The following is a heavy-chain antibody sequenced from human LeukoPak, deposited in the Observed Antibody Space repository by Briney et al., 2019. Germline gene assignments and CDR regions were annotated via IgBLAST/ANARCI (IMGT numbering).Heavy chain of an antibody. V-gene: IGHV4-4*07. CDR3: ARSAFLVTAPGLYYFDY. CDR1: GGFISSYY. J-gene: IGHJ4*02. CDR2: IYNSGST. D-gene: IGHD6-13*01. Sequence: PSETLSLTCTVPGGFISSYYWSWIRQPAGKGLEWIGHIYNSGSTNYNPSLKGRVTMSVATSKNQFSLHLSSVTAADTAVYYCARSAFLVTAPGLYYFDYWGQGTLVAVSS.